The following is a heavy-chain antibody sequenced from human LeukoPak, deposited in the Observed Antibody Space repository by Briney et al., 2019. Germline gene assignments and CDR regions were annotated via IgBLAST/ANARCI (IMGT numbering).Heavy chain of an antibody. D-gene: IGHD5-12*01. J-gene: IGHJ4*02. CDR3: ARAKSDIVATIDY. CDR2: INHSGST. Sequence: PSETLSLTCAVYGGSFSGYYWSWIRQPPGKGLEWIGEINHSGSTNYNPSLKSRVTISVDTSKNQFSQKLSSVTAADTAVYYCARAKSDIVATIDYWGQGTLVTVSS. CDR1: GGSFSGYY. V-gene: IGHV4-34*01.